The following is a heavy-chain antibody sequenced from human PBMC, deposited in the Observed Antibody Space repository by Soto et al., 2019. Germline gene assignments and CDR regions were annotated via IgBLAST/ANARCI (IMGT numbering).Heavy chain of an antibody. V-gene: IGHV3-30*18. Sequence: GGSLRLSCAASGFTFSSYGMHWVRQAPGKGLEWVAVISYDGSNKYYADSVKGRFTISRDNSKNTLYLQMNSLRAEDTAVYYCAKALNYGHDYQPAFDYWGQGTLVTISS. J-gene: IGHJ4*02. D-gene: IGHD4-17*01. CDR3: AKALNYGHDYQPAFDY. CDR2: ISYDGSNK. CDR1: GFTFSSYG.